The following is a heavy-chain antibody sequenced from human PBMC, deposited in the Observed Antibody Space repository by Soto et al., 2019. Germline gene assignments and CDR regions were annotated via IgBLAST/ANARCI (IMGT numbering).Heavy chain of an antibody. CDR2: ISSSSSYI. J-gene: IGHJ6*02. D-gene: IGHD3-3*02. CDR3: ARDLVTPHLYYYYYGMDV. V-gene: IGHV3-21*01. Sequence: GGSLRLSCAASGFTFSSYSMNWVRQAPGKGLEWVSSISSSSSYIYYADSVKGRFTIPRDNAKNSLYLQMNSLRAEDTAVYYCARDLVTPHLYYYYYGMDVWGQGTTVTVSS. CDR1: GFTFSSYS.